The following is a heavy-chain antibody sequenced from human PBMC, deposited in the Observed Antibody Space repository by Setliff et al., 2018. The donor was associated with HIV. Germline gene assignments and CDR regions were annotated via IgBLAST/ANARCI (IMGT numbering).Heavy chain of an antibody. CDR2: ITNTSDYI. D-gene: IGHD5-12*01. V-gene: IGHV3-21*03. CDR3: VRDKWYYSGCPDY. CDR1: GFTLTKYT. Sequence: PGGSLRLSCEASGFTLTKYTMNWVRQAPGKGLEWVSSITNTSDYISYADSVKGRFTISRDNAKNTLYLQMNTLRAEDTAVYYCVRDKWYYSGCPDYWGQGTLVTVSS. J-gene: IGHJ4*02.